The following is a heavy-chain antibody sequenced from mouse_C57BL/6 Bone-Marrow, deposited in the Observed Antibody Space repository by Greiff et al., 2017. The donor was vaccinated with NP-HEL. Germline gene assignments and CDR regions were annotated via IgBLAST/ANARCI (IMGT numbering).Heavy chain of an antibody. D-gene: IGHD1-1*01. CDR2: IVPSDSVT. V-gene: IGHV1-52*01. CDR1: GYTFTGYW. CDR3: AGSIYYFAY. J-gene: IGHJ3*01. Sequence: VQLQQSGAELVRPGSSVKLSCKAPGYTFTGYWMHWVKQRPIQGLEWIGNIVPSDSVTHYNQKFKDKATLTVDQSSSTAYMQLSSLTSEDSAVYYYAGSIYYFAYWGQGTLVTVSA.